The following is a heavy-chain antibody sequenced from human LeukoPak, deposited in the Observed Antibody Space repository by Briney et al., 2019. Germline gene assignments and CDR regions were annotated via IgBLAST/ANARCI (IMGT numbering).Heavy chain of an antibody. CDR2: IYHSGST. V-gene: IGHV4-38-2*02. CDR1: GYSISSGYY. CDR3: ARGGGSYYDILTGYPNWFDP. Sequence: SETLSLTCTVSGYSISSGYYWGWIRQPPGKGLEWIGSIYHSGSTYYSPSLKSRVTISVDTSKNQFSLKLSSVTAADTAVYYCARGGGSYYDILTGYPNWFDPWGQGTLVTVSS. J-gene: IGHJ5*02. D-gene: IGHD3-9*01.